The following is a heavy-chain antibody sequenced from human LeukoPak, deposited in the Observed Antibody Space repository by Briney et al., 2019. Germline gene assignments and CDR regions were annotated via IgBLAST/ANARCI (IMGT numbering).Heavy chain of an antibody. CDR3: AKVDCGGDCYSVLLDY. CDR1: GFTFSSYG. Sequence: GGSLRLSCAASGFTFSSYGMHWVRQAPGKGLEWVAVISYDGSNKYYADSVKGRFTISRDNSKNTLYPQMNSLRAEDTAVYYCAKVDCGGDCYSVLLDYWGQGTLVTVSS. J-gene: IGHJ4*02. D-gene: IGHD2-21*02. CDR2: ISYDGSNK. V-gene: IGHV3-30*18.